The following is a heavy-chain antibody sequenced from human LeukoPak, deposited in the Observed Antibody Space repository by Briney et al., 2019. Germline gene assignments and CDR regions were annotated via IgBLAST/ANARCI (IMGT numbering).Heavy chain of an antibody. J-gene: IGHJ5*02. CDR2: INHSGST. V-gene: IGHV4-34*01. D-gene: IGHD2-8*01. CDR3: ARGRVSLYWFDP. CDR1: GGSFSGYY. Sequence: SETLSLTCAVYGGSFSGYYWSWIRQPPGKGLEWIGEINHSGSTNYNPSLKSRVTISVDTSKNQFSLKLSSATAADTAVYYCARGRVSLYWFDPWGQGTLVTVSS.